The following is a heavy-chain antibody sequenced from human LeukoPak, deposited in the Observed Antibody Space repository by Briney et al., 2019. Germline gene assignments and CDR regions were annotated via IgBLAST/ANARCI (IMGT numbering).Heavy chain of an antibody. CDR1: GFTFSSYW. V-gene: IGHV3-7*01. J-gene: IGHJ5*02. CDR2: IKQDGSEK. CDR3: ARDGDLGYCSSTSCSPGDWFDP. D-gene: IGHD2-2*01. Sequence: PGGSLRPSCAASGFTFSSYWMSWVRQAPGKGLEWVANIKQDGSEKYYVDSVKGRFTISRDNAKNSLYLQMNSLRAEDTAVYYCARDGDLGYCSSTSCSPGDWFDPWGQGTLVTVSS.